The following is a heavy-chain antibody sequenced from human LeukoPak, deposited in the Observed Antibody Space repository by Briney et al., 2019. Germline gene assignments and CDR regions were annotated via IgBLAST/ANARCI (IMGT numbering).Heavy chain of an antibody. CDR2: ISYDGSNK. Sequence: GRSLRLSCAASGFTFSSYAMHWVRQAPGKGLEWVAVISYDGSNKYYADSVKGRFSISRDNSKNTLYLQMNSLRAEDTAVYYCARVQYYDILGAFDIWGQGTMVTVSS. J-gene: IGHJ3*02. CDR1: GFTFSSYA. CDR3: ARVQYYDILGAFDI. V-gene: IGHV3-30-3*01. D-gene: IGHD3-9*01.